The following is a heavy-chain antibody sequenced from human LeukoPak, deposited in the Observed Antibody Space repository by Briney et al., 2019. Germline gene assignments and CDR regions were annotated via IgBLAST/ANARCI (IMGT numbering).Heavy chain of an antibody. V-gene: IGHV3-74*03. Sequence: GGSLRLSCAASGFTFSSFNMQWVRQAPGKGRVWVLRLKGDGSTAMYADSVQGRFTISRDNARNTVHLLMSSLTVEDTGVYYCARGIYGDPVAFDSWGQGALVTVSS. CDR1: GFTFSSFN. D-gene: IGHD4-17*01. J-gene: IGHJ4*02. CDR2: LKGDGSTA. CDR3: ARGIYGDPVAFDS.